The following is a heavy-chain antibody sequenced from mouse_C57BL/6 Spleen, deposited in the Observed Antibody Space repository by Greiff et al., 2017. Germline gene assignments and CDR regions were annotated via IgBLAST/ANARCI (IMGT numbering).Heavy chain of an antibody. J-gene: IGHJ2*01. CDR3: ARGHYYYGSSLYFDY. CDR2: IYPGDGDT. V-gene: IGHV1-82*01. Sequence: VQLQQSGPELVKPGASVKISCKASGYAFSSSWMNWVKQRPGKGLEWIGRIYPGDGDTNYNGKFKGKATLTADKSSSTAYMQLSSLTSEDSAVYFCARGHYYYGSSLYFDYWGQGTTLTVSS. D-gene: IGHD1-1*01. CDR1: GYAFSSSW.